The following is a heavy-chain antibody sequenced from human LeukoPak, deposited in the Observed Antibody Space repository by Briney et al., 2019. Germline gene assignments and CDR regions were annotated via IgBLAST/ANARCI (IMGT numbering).Heavy chain of an antibody. Sequence: SETLSLTCTVSGGSISSCYWSWIRQPPGKGLEWIGYIYYSGSTNYNPSLKSRVTISVDTSKNQFSLKLSSVTAADTAVYYCAREHSSSSRDYYYYYYMDVWGKGTTVTVSS. CDR1: GGSISSCY. V-gene: IGHV4-59*01. CDR2: IYYSGST. J-gene: IGHJ6*03. CDR3: AREHSSSSRDYYYYYYMDV. D-gene: IGHD6-6*01.